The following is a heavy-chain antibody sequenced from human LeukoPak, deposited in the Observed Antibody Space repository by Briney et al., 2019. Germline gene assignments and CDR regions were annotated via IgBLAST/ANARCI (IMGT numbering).Heavy chain of an antibody. CDR2: IYSGGST. CDR3: ARKAARLYNFDY. CDR1: GFTVSSNY. D-gene: IGHD6-6*01. J-gene: IGHJ4*02. Sequence: GGSLRLSCAASGFTVSSNYMSWVRQAPGKGLEWVSVIYSGGSTYYADSVKGRFTISRDNSKNTLYLQMNGLRAEDTAVYYCARKAARLYNFDYWGLGTLVTVSS. V-gene: IGHV3-53*01.